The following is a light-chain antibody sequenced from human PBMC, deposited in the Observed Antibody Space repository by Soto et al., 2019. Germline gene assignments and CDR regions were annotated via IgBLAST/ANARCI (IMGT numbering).Light chain of an antibody. V-gene: IGKV3-15*01. CDR3: QQYNNRPPDT. J-gene: IGKJ2*01. CDR1: QSVNSN. Sequence: EIVMTQSPATLSVSPGERATLSCRASQSVNSNLAWYQQKPGQAPRLLIYGASTRAAGIPAGFSGSGSGTEFSLTISSLQSEDFAVYYCQQYNNRPPDTFGQGTKVDNK. CDR2: GAS.